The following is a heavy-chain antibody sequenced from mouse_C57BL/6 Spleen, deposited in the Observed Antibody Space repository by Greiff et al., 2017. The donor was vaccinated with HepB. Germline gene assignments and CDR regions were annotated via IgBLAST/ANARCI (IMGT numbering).Heavy chain of an antibody. CDR2: IHPNSGST. J-gene: IGHJ4*01. CDR3: ARGGYGNYYAMDY. V-gene: IGHV1-64*01. CDR1: GYTFTSYW. Sequence: QVQLQQPGAELVKPGASVKLSCKASGYTFTSYWMHWVKQRPRQGLEWIGMIHPNSGSTNYNEKFKSKATLTVDKSSSTAYMQLSSLTSEDSAVYYCARGGYGNYYAMDYWGQGTSVTVSS. D-gene: IGHD2-1*01.